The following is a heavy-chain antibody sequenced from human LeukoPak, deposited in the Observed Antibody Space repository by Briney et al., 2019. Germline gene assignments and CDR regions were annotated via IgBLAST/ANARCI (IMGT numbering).Heavy chain of an antibody. J-gene: IGHJ6*03. Sequence: GGSLRLSCAASGFTFSNAWMSWVRQAPGKGLEWVSYISSSGSTIYYADSVKGRFTISRDNAKNSLYLQMNSLRAEDTAVYYCAREVDLYYYYMDVWGKGTTVTVSS. CDR2: ISSSGSTI. CDR3: AREVDLYYYYMDV. V-gene: IGHV3-11*04. CDR1: GFTFSNAW. D-gene: IGHD1-26*01.